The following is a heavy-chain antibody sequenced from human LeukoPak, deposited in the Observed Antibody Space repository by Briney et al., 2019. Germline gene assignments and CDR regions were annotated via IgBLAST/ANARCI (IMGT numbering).Heavy chain of an antibody. D-gene: IGHD4-17*01. CDR1: GFTFSSYS. CDR3: ARGRPTDDDY. V-gene: IGHV3-48*04. J-gene: IGHJ4*02. Sequence: GGSLRLSCAASGFTFSSYSMNWVRQAPGKGLEWVSYISSSSSTIYYADSVKGRFTISRDNAKNSLYLQMNSLRAEDTAVYYCARGRPTDDDYWGQGTLVTVSS. CDR2: ISSSSSTI.